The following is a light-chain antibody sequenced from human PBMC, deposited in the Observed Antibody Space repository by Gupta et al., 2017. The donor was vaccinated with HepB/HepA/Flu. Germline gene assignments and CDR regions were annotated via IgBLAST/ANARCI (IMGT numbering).Light chain of an antibody. Sequence: SVLTPPPSASGTPGQRVTFSCSGSSSSFGGNYVYWYQQLPGTAPKLLIYRNNQRPSGVPDRFSGSKSGTSASLAISGLRSEDEADYYCAAWDDSLSAVVFGGGTKLTV. CDR3: AAWDDSLSAVV. J-gene: IGLJ2*01. V-gene: IGLV1-47*01. CDR2: RNN. CDR1: SSSFGGNY.